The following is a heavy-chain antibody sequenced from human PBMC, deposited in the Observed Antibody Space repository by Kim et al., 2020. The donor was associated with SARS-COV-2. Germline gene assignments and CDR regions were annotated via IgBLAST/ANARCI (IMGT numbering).Heavy chain of an antibody. CDR1: GGSISSSSYY. J-gene: IGHJ4*02. CDR2: IYYSGST. Sequence: SETLSLTCTVSGGSISSSSYYWGWIRQPPGKGLEGIGGIYYSGSTYYNPSLKSRATISVDTSKNQFSLKLSSVTAADTAVYYCARRGRGRNYYDYWGQGTLVTVSS. V-gene: IGHV4-39*01. D-gene: IGHD1-26*01. CDR3: ARRGRGRNYYDY.